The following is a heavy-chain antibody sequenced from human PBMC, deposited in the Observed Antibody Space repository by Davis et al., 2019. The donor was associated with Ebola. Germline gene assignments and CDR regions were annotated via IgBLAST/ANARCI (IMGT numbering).Heavy chain of an antibody. Sequence: ASVQVTCKSSGYTLVSYYAHWVRHALGQGLVWMGIINPSGGTTTYAQKFQGRVTMTRDTSTNTLYMELSSLTSGDTAVYYCVRDLRGWGDFDYWGQGTLVTVSS. CDR2: INPSGGTT. D-gene: IGHD3-10*01. CDR1: GYTLVSYY. J-gene: IGHJ4*02. V-gene: IGHV1-46*01. CDR3: VRDLRGWGDFDY.